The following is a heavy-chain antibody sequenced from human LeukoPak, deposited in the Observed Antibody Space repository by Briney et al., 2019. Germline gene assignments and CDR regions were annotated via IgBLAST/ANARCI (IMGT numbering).Heavy chain of an antibody. Sequence: SETPSLTCTVSGGSISSYYWSWIRQPPGKGLEWIGYIYYSGSTNYNPSLKSRVTISVDTSKNQFSLKLSSVTAADTAVYYCAGSYSGSRSGDDYWGQGTLVTVSS. D-gene: IGHD6-13*01. CDR3: AGSYSGSRSGDDY. CDR2: IYYSGST. J-gene: IGHJ4*02. CDR1: GGSISSYY. V-gene: IGHV4-59*01.